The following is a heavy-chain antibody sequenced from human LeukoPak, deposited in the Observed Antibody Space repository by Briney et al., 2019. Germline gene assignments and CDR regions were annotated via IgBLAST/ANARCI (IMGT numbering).Heavy chain of an antibody. Sequence: PSETLSLTCTVPGTSISRHYWSWLRQSAGLGLEWLGYISTTGSTTYNPSLEGRVTMSEDTSQNQLSLTLSSVTAADTAVYFCARQDGLWVGDLGGWFDFWGQGIQVTVSS. D-gene: IGHD3-10*01. J-gene: IGHJ5*01. CDR2: ISTTGST. V-gene: IGHV4-4*09. CDR1: GTSISRHY. CDR3: ARQDGLWVGDLGGWFDF.